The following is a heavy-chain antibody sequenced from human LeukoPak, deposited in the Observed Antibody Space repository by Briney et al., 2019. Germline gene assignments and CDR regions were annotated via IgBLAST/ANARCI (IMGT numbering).Heavy chain of an antibody. D-gene: IGHD6-19*01. CDR2: IYYSGST. J-gene: IGHJ4*02. CDR1: GGSISSGDYY. CDR3: AREYTLYRSGWFLDY. V-gene: IGHV4-30-4*01. Sequence: SETLSLTCTVSGGSISSGDYYWSWIRQPPGKGLEWIGYIYYSGSTYYNPSLKSRVTISVDTSKNQFSLKLSSVTAADTAVYYCAREYTLYRSGWFLDYWGQGTAVTVSS.